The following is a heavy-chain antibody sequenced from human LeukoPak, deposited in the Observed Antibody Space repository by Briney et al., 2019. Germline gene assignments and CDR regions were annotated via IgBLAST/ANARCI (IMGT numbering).Heavy chain of an antibody. V-gene: IGHV1-2*04. CDR3: AREKEDDGSYACDI. CDR2: INPNSGGT. D-gene: IGHD3-10*01. CDR1: GYTFTGYY. Sequence: ASVKVSFKASGYTFTGYYMHWVRQAPGQGLEWMGWINPNSGGTNYAQKFQGWVTITRDTSISTAYMELSRLSADDAAVYYCAREKEDDGSYACDIWGQGTMVSVSS. J-gene: IGHJ3*02.